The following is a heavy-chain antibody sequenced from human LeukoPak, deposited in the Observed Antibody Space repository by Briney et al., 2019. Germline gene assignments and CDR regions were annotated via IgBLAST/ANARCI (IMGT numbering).Heavy chain of an antibody. V-gene: IGHV4-39*01. J-gene: IGHJ3*02. CDR3: ATHRRSGSGGSENAFEI. Sequence: SQTLSLTCTVSGDATSSSTYYWDWIRQAPGKGLEWIGNIYDSGTTHYNPSLKSPVTISGDTSKNQFSLYSNSLTAADTAIYYCATHRRSGSGGSENAFEIWGQGTMVTVSS. CDR2: IYDSGTT. CDR1: GDATSSSTYY. D-gene: IGHD5-12*01.